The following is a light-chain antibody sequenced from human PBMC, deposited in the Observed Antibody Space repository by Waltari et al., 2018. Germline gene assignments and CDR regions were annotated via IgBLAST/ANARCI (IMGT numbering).Light chain of an antibody. Sequence: DIQMTQSPSSLSASVGDRYTITCRASQSISSYFNWYQQKPGKAPKLLIYAASSLQSGVPSRFSGSGSGTDFTLTISSLQPEDFATYYCQQSYSTPYTFGQGTKLEIK. CDR1: QSISSY. CDR2: AAS. J-gene: IGKJ2*01. V-gene: IGKV1-39*01. CDR3: QQSYSTPYT.